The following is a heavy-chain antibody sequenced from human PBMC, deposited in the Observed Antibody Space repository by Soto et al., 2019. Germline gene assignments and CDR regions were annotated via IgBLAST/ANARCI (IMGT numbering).Heavy chain of an antibody. CDR1: GFTFSSYS. CDR2: ISSSSSYI. CDR3: ARDTFEYGSGSLDV. J-gene: IGHJ6*02. V-gene: IGHV3-21*01. Sequence: PGGSLRLSCAASGFTFSSYSMNWVRQAPGKGLEWVSSISSSSSYIYYADSVKGRFTISRDDAKNSLYLQVNSLRAEDTAVYYCARDTFEYGSGSLDVWGQGTKVTVYS. D-gene: IGHD3-10*01.